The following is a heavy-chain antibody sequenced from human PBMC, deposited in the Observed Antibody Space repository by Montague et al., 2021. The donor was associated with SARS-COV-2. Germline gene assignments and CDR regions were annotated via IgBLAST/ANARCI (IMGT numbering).Heavy chain of an antibody. CDR1: GGSISSGSDY. CDR3: ARDRPPVATPFYYYYSGIDV. Sequence: TLSLTCTVSGGSISSGSDYWSGIRQTAGKGLEWIGRIYTSGSTNYNPSLKSRVTISVDTSKNQFSLKLISVTAADTAVYYYARDRPPVATPFYYYYSGIDVWGQGTTVTVSS. D-gene: IGHD5-12*01. CDR2: IYTSGST. J-gene: IGHJ6*02. V-gene: IGHV4-61*02.